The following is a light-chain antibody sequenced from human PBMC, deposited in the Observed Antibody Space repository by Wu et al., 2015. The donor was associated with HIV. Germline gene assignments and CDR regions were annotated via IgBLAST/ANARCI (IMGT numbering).Light chain of an antibody. CDR1: QTVGADY. CDR3: QQYGRLLPYT. CDR2: AAS. J-gene: IGKJ2*01. V-gene: IGKV3-20*01. Sequence: EIVLTQSPDTLSLSPGERATFSCRASQTVGADYLAWYQQKPGQPPRLLIYAASTRATGIPDRFSGSGSGTDFTLTISRLEPEDCAVYYCQQYGRLLPYTFGQGTKLEIK.